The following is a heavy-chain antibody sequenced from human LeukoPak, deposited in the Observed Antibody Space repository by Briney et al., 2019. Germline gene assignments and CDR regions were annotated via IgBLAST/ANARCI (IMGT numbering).Heavy chain of an antibody. CDR2: IYYSGNA. Sequence: SETLSLTCTVSGGSVTSGSHYWSWVRQPPGRGLEWIGNIYYSGNANYNPSLKSRVTMSVDRSKNQLSLKLSSVTAADTAVYYCAGVQSQNYYAMDAWGPGTPVTVSS. CDR1: GGSVTSGSHY. V-gene: IGHV4-61*01. CDR3: AGVQSQNYYAMDA. J-gene: IGHJ6*02.